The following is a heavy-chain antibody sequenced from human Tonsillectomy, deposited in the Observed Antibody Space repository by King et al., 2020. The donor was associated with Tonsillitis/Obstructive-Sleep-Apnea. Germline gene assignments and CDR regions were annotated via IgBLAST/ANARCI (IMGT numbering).Heavy chain of an antibody. D-gene: IGHD6-13*01. Sequence: EVQLVESGGGLVQPGGSLRLSCAASGFTFSTYAMTWVRQAPGKGLEWVSGISGSGGSTYYADSVKGRFTISRDNSKNTLYLQMNSLRAEDTAVYYCAKDPDGSRWLYSYYYYMDVWGEGTTVTVSS. CDR3: AKDPDGSRWLYSYYYYMDV. CDR2: ISGSGGST. J-gene: IGHJ6*03. V-gene: IGHV3-23*04. CDR1: GFTFSTYA.